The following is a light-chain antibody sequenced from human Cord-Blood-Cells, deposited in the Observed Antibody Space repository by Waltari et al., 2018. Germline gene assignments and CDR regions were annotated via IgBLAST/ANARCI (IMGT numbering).Light chain of an antibody. CDR2: EVS. CDR1: SSDVGGYNY. V-gene: IGLV2-8*01. CDR3: SSYAGRHQRV. Sequence: QSALTQPPSASGSPGPSVTISCTGTSSDVGGYNYVSWYQQHPRKAPKLMIYEVSKRPSGVPDRLSGSKSGHKASLAVSGLQAEDEAEYYFSSYAGRHQRVFGGGAKRTLL. J-gene: IGLJ3*02.